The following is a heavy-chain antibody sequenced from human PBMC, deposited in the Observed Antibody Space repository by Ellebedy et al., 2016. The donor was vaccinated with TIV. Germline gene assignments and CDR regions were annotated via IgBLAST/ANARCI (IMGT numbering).Heavy chain of an antibody. CDR1: GGSISSYY. CDR3: ARGAVRRPFDY. D-gene: IGHD3-16*02. Sequence: GSLRLSXTVSGGSISSYYWSWIRQPPGKGLEWIGYIYYSGSTNYNPSLKSRVTISVDTSKNQFSLKLSSVTAADTAVYYCARGAVRRPFDYWGQGTLVTVSS. V-gene: IGHV4-59*13. CDR2: IYYSGST. J-gene: IGHJ4*02.